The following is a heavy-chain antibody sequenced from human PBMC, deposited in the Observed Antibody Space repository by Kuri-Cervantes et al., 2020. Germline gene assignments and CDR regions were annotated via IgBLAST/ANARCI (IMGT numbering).Heavy chain of an antibody. CDR1: GYTFTSYD. D-gene: IGHD4-23*01. Sequence: ASVKVSCKASGYTFTSYDINWVRQATGQGLEWMGWINPNSGGTNYAQKFQGRVTMTRDTSISTAYMELSRLRSDDTAVYYCASGKGGRFFDYWGQGTLVTVSS. CDR2: INPNSGGT. V-gene: IGHV1-2*02. CDR3: ASGKGGRFFDY. J-gene: IGHJ4*02.